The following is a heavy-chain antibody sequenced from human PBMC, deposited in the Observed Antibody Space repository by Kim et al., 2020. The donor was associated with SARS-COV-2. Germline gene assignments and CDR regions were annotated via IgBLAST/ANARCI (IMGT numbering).Heavy chain of an antibody. CDR2: ISYDGSNK. Sequence: GGSLRLSCAASGFTFSSYGMHWVRQAPGKGLEWVAVISYDGSNKYYADSVKGRFTISRDNSKNTLYLQMNSLRAEDTAVYYCAKVASGWYWSYFDYWGQGNLVTVSS. D-gene: IGHD6-19*01. CDR3: AKVASGWYWSYFDY. CDR1: GFTFSSYG. J-gene: IGHJ4*02. V-gene: IGHV3-30*18.